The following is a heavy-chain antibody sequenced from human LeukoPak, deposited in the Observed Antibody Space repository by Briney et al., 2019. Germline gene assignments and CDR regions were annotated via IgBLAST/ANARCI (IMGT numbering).Heavy chain of an antibody. CDR3: ARGAKSYYYYHMDV. CDR1: GYTFTGYY. V-gene: IGHV1-2*02. CDR2: INPNSGGT. J-gene: IGHJ6*03. Sequence: ASVKVSCKASGYTFTGYYMHWVRQASGQGLEWMGWINPNSGGTNYAQKFQGRVTMTRDTSISTAYMEVSRLTSDDTAVYYCARGAKSYYYYHMDVWGKGTTVTVSS.